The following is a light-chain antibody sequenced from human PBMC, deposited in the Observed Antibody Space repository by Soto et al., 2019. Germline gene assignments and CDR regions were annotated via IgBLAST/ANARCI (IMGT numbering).Light chain of an antibody. CDR1: QSVSSNY. J-gene: IGKJ4*01. CDR2: GAS. Sequence: EIVLTQSPGTLSLSPGERATLXXXASQSVSSNYLAWYQQKPGQAPRLLIYGASSRATGIPDRFSSSGSGTDFNFTISRLEPEDFAVYYCQQYGSPPLTFGGGTTVEIK. V-gene: IGKV3-20*01. CDR3: QQYGSPPLT.